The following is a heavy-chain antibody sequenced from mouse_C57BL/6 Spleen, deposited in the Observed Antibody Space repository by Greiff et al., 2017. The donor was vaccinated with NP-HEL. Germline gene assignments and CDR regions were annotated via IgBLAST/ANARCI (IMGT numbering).Heavy chain of an antibody. Sequence: EVQLQQSGAELVKPGASVKLSCTASGFTIKDYYMHWVKQRTEQGLEWIGRIDPEDGETQYAPKFQGKATMTADTSSNTAYLQLSSLTSEDTAVYYCARSSGYYDSGRWGQGTTLTVSS. CDR2: IDPEDGET. J-gene: IGHJ2*01. CDR1: GFTIKDYY. V-gene: IGHV14-2*01. CDR3: ARSSGYYDSGR. D-gene: IGHD1-1*01.